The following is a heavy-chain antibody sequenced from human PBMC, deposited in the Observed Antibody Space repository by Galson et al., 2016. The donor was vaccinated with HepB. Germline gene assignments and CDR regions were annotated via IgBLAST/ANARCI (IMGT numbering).Heavy chain of an antibody. CDR3: TTGDSHHLIPRAES. V-gene: IGHV1-69*06. CDR2: IIPLFNTP. D-gene: IGHD3-16*01. CDR1: GGTFNTFA. J-gene: IGHJ5*02. Sequence: SVKVSCKASGGTFNTFAFTWMRQAPGQGLEWVGGIIPLFNTPNYAQKLHGRLTIKADKATSTAYMELTSLTSEDTAVYYCTTGDSHHLIPRAESWGQGTLITVSS.